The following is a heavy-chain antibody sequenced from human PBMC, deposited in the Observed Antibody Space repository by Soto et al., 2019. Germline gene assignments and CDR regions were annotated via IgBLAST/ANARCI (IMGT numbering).Heavy chain of an antibody. Sequence: GYTFASFGISWVRQSPGQGLEWMGWISAYNGNTNYAQKLQGKVTMTTDTSTSTAYMELRSLRSDDTAVYYCARHYYDSSGYYPDDWFDPWGQGTLVTVSS. CDR1: GYTFASFG. V-gene: IGHV1-18*01. J-gene: IGHJ5*02. D-gene: IGHD3-22*01. CDR3: ARHYYDSSGYYPDDWFDP. CDR2: ISAYNGNT.